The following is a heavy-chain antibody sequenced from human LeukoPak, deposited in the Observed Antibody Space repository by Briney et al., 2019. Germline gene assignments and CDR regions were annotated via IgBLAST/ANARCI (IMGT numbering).Heavy chain of an antibody. J-gene: IGHJ5*02. Sequence: ASVKVSCKASGYIFTNYGISWVRQAPGQGLEWMGWINPNSGGTNYAQKFQGRVTMTRDTSISTAYMELSRLRSDDTAVYYCATLLWFEFDPWGQGTLVTVSS. D-gene: IGHD3-10*01. CDR1: GYIFTNYG. V-gene: IGHV1-2*02. CDR3: ATLLWFEFDP. CDR2: INPNSGGT.